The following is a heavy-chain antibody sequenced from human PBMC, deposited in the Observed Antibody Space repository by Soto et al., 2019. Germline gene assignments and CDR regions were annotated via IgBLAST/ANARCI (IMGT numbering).Heavy chain of an antibody. CDR2: IKDGGVT. CDR1: GGSLTGYY. J-gene: IGHJ4*02. D-gene: IGHD5-12*01. Sequence: QVHLQQWGAGLLKPSETLSLTCAVNGGSLTGYYWSWIRQPPGKGLEWIGEIKDGGVTHYSPSLKGRVSMSADTSKNQFSLKLNSVTAADTAVYYCARGQEGIEATHWDQGTLVTVSS. CDR3: ARGQEGIEATH. V-gene: IGHV4-34*01.